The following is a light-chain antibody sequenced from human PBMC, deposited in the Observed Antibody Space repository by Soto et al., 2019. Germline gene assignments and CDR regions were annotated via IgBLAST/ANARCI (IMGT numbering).Light chain of an antibody. CDR1: QSVGSNY. CDR2: GAS. Sequence: EIVLTQSPGTLSLSPGERATLYCRASQSVGSNYLAWYQQKPGQAPRVLIYGASSRATGIPDRFSGSGSGADFPLPISRLGPEDFAVYYCQQYTTSPFTFGPGTKVDIK. CDR3: QQYTTSPFT. V-gene: IGKV3-20*01. J-gene: IGKJ3*01.